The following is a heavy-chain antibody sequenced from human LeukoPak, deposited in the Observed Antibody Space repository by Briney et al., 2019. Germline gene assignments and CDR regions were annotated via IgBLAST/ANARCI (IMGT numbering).Heavy chain of an antibody. J-gene: IGHJ4*02. Sequence: PGRSLRLSCAASGFTFLDYAVHWVRQAPGKGLEWVAVMSYDGNNNYYADSVKGRFTLSRDSSKNTLYLQMDSLRPEDTAVYYCTREWGTAADFWGQGTLVTVSS. CDR3: TREWGTAADF. CDR1: GFTFLDYA. D-gene: IGHD6-13*01. V-gene: IGHV3-30-3*01. CDR2: MSYDGNNN.